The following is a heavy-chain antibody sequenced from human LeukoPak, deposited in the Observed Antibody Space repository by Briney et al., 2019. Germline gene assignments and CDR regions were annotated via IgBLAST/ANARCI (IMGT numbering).Heavy chain of an antibody. CDR3: AREGVAGTLIDAFDM. Sequence: ASVKVSCKASGYTSIGYYIHWVRQAPGQGLEWMGWINPNSGVTNYAQKFQGRVTLTRDTSISTAYMELTGLTSDDTAVFYCAREGVAGTLIDAFDMWGQGTMVSVSA. J-gene: IGHJ3*02. V-gene: IGHV1-2*02. D-gene: IGHD6-19*01. CDR1: GYTSIGYY. CDR2: INPNSGVT.